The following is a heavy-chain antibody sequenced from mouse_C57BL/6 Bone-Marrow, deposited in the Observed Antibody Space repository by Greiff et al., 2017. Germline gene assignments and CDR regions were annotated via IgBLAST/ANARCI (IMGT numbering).Heavy chain of an antibody. CDR3: ARPYYSNYWYFDV. CDR2: NYPGSGST. V-gene: IGHV1-55*01. CDR1: GFTFPSYW. J-gene: IGHJ1*03. D-gene: IGHD2-5*01. Sequence: QVQLQQPGAELVKPGASVKMSCQASGFTFPSYWITWVKQRPGQGLEWIGDNYPGSGSTYYNEKFKSKATLTVDTSYSTAIMQLSRLTSEDSAFYYCARPYYSNYWYFDVWGTGTTVTVSS.